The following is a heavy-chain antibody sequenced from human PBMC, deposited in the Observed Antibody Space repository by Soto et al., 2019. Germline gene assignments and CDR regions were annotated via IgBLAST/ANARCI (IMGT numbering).Heavy chain of an antibody. CDR2: IWYDGSNK. D-gene: IGHD2-15*01. CDR3: AKDGAPRYCGRSSCHPAGAY. V-gene: IGHV3-30*02. CDR1: GFAFSSYV. J-gene: IGHJ4*02. Sequence: GGSLRLSCAASGFAFSSYVMHGVRQAPDKGLEGVAVIWYDGSNKYYADSVKGRFTISRDNSKNTMYLQMDSLRAEDTAVYYCAKDGAPRYCGRSSCHPAGAYWGQGTLVTVSS.